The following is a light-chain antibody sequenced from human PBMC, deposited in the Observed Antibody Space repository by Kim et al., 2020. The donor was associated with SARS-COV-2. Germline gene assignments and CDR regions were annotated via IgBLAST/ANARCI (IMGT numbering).Light chain of an antibody. CDR3: NSRDSSGNRYV. CDR1: SLRNYY. CDR2: GKN. J-gene: IGLJ1*01. V-gene: IGLV3-19*01. Sequence: SSELTQDPAVSVALGQTIRITCQGDSLRNYYPSWYQQKPGQAPFLVIYGKNNRPSGIPDRFSGSISGTPASLTITGAQAEDEADYYCNSRDSSGNRYVFGTGTKVTVL.